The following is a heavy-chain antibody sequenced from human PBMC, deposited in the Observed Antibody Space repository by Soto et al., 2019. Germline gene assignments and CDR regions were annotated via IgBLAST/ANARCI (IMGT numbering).Heavy chain of an antibody. Sequence: EVQLVESGGGLVQPGGSLRLSCAASGFTFSAYSMNWVRQAAGKGLEWVSDISSSSSNTYYADSVKGRFTISRDNAKNSLFLQINSLRAEDTAVYYCARWVGGKSRYLDYWGQGTLVTVSS. CDR1: GFTFSAYS. V-gene: IGHV3-48*01. CDR3: ARWVGGKSRYLDY. D-gene: IGHD3-9*01. J-gene: IGHJ4*02. CDR2: ISSSSSNT.